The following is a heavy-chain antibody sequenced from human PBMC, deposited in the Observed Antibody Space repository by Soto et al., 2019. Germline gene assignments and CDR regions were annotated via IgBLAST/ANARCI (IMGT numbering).Heavy chain of an antibody. CDR1: GGSISSYY. D-gene: IGHD6-25*01. CDR3: AGYPAELYLAATTIGGGWYSDL. CDR2: IYYSGST. V-gene: IGHV4-59*01. Sequence: QVQLQESGPGLVKPSETLSLTCTVSGGSISSYYWSWIRQPPGKGLEWIGYIYYSGSTNYNPSLKSRAPPTVVPSKIQLPLRATSVPTANPAGFNGAGYPAELYLAATTIGGGWYSDLWGRGTLVTVSS. J-gene: IGHJ2*01.